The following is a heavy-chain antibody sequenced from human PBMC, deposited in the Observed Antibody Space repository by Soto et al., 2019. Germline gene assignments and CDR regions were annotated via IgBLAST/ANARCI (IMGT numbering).Heavy chain of an antibody. CDR1: GFTFGDYA. V-gene: IGHV3-49*03. CDR3: TRVIAVAATTGIDN. J-gene: IGHJ4*02. Sequence: GGSLRLSCTASGFTFGDYAMSWFRQAPGKGLEWVGFIRSKAYGGTTEYAASVKGRFTISRDDSKSIAYLQMNSLKTEDTAVYYCTRVIAVAATTGIDNLGLGTLVTISS. D-gene: IGHD6-19*01. CDR2: IRSKAYGGTT.